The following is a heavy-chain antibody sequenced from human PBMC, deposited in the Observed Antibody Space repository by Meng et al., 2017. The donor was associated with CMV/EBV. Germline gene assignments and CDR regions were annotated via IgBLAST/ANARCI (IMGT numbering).Heavy chain of an antibody. CDR2: INHSGST. CDR1: GGSFSGYY. J-gene: IGHJ5*02. Sequence: QVQLQQSGAGLLKSSETLSLTCVVYGGSFSGYYWCWIRQPPGKGLEWIGEINHSGSTNYNPSLKSRVTISVDTSKNQFSLKLSSVTAADTAVYYCARGGNWFDPWGQGTLVTVSS. CDR3: ARGGNWFDP. V-gene: IGHV4-34*01.